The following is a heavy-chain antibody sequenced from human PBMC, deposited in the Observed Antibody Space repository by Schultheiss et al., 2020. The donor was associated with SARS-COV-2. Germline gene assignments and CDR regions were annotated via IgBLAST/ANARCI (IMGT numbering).Heavy chain of an antibody. CDR1: GGSISSYY. D-gene: IGHD4-17*01. CDR3: ARDQTTVYAFDI. CDR2: IYYSGST. V-gene: IGHV4-59*01. Sequence: SETLSLTCTVSGGSISSYYWSWIRQPAGKGLEWIGYIYYSGSTSYNPSLKSRVTISVDTSKNQFSLKLRSVTAADTAVYYCARDQTTVYAFDIWGQGTMVTVSS. J-gene: IGHJ3*02.